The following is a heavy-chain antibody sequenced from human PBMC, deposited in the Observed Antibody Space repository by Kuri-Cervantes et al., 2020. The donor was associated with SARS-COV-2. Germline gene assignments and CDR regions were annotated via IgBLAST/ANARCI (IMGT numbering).Heavy chain of an antibody. J-gene: IGHJ4*02. D-gene: IGHD6-19*01. Sequence: GESLKISCKGSGYSVTSYWISWVRQMPGKGLEWMGRIDPSDSYTNYSPSFQGHVTISADKSISTAYLQWSSLKASDTAMYYCARQGAYSSGYTDYWGQGTLVTVSS. CDR1: GYSVTSYW. V-gene: IGHV5-10-1*01. CDR2: IDPSDSYT. CDR3: ARQGAYSSGYTDY.